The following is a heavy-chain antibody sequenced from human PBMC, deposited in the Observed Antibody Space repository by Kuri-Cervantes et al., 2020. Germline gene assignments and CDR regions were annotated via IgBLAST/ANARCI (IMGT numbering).Heavy chain of an antibody. D-gene: IGHD3-16*01. CDR2: IYHSGSA. Sequence: SETLSHTCAVSGYSISSGYYWGWIRQPPGKGLEWIGSIYHSGSAYYNPSLKSRVTISVDTSKNQFSLTLSSVTAADTAVYYCASLGDWGQGTLVTVSS. CDR3: ASLGD. V-gene: IGHV4-38-2*01. J-gene: IGHJ4*02. CDR1: GYSISSGYY.